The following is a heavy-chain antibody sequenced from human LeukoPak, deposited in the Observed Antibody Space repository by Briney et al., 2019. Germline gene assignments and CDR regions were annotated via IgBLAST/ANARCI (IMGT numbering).Heavy chain of an antibody. CDR3: ARSSYSSSSSV. J-gene: IGHJ3*01. CDR1: GFTFSIYW. D-gene: IGHD6-6*01. V-gene: IGHV3-7*03. CDR2: INSDGSEG. Sequence: PGGSLRLSCAASGFTFSIYWMSWSRQAPGKGLEWVASINSDGSEGYYADVVKGRFTISRDNAKNSLYLQINSLRAEDTAVYYCARSSYSSSSSVWGQGTMVTVSS.